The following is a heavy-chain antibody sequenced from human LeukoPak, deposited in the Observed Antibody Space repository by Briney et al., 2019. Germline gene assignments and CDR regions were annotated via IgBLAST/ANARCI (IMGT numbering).Heavy chain of an antibody. V-gene: IGHV1-69*06. CDR2: IIPIFGTA. Sequence: ASVKVSCKASGGTFSSYAISWVRQAPGQGLEWMGGIIPIFGTANYAQKFQGRVTMTEDTSTDTAYMELSSLRSEDTAVYYCATDRCSGGSCYQDGFDYWGQGTLVTVSS. CDR1: GGTFSSYA. J-gene: IGHJ4*02. CDR3: ATDRCSGGSCYQDGFDY. D-gene: IGHD2-15*01.